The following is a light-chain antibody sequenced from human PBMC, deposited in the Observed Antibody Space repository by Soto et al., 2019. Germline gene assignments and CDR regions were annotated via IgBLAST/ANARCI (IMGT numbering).Light chain of an antibody. CDR3: SSYAGNNNLI. J-gene: IGLJ2*01. V-gene: IGLV2-8*01. CDR1: SSDVGGYNY. CDR2: DVS. Sequence: HSALTQPPSVSGSPGRSVTITCTGTSSDVGGYNYVSWYQQHPGKAPKLMIYDVSKRPSGVPDRFSGSKSGNTASLTLSGLQAEDEADYHCSSYAGNNNLIFGGGTKLTVL.